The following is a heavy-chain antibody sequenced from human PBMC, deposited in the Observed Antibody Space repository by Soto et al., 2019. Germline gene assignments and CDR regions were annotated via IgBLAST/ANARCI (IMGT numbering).Heavy chain of an antibody. CDR2: ISYDGNNK. V-gene: IGHV3-30*18. CDR3: AKGGSGNYLTYYYYYGMDV. Sequence: LGGSLRLSCESSGFTFRNNGMHWVRQVPGKGLEWVAVISYDGNNKYYADSVKGRFTISRDNSKNTVYLQMNNLRAEDTAMYYCAKGGSGNYLTYYYYYGMDVWGQGTTVTVSS. CDR1: GFTFRNNG. D-gene: IGHD3-22*01. J-gene: IGHJ6*02.